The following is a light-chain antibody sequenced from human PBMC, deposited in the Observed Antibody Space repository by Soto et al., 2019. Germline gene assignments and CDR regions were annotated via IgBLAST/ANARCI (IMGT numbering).Light chain of an antibody. CDR3: QQRNSWWT. J-gene: IGKJ1*01. V-gene: IGKV3-11*01. CDR1: QSVGSN. Sequence: EIVLTQSPATLSLSPWERATLSCRASQSVGSNLAWYQQKPGQAPRLLIYDASNRATGIPAKFSGSGSGTDFTLTISSLEPEDFAVYYCQQRNSWWTFGQGTKVDIK. CDR2: DAS.